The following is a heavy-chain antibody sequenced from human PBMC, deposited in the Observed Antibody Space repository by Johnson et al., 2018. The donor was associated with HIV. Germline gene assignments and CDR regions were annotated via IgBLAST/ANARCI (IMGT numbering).Heavy chain of an antibody. V-gene: IGHV3-66*01. CDR1: GFIFRSYA. Sequence: VQLVESGGGVVQPGGSLRLSCAASGFIFRSYAMHWVRQAPGKGLEWVSVIYTGGSTYYADSVKGRFTISRDNSKNTLDLQMNSLRGEDTAVYYCSRVRWELPDDAVDIWGQGTMVTVSS. J-gene: IGHJ3*02. D-gene: IGHD1-26*01. CDR2: IYTGGST. CDR3: SRVRWELPDDAVDI.